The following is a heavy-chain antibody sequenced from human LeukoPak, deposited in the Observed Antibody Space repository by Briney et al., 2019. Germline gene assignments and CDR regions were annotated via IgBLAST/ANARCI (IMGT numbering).Heavy chain of an antibody. CDR2: VSGSGDKT. CDR1: GFTFSGCT. J-gene: IGHJ4*02. D-gene: IGHD3-22*01. V-gene: IGHV3-23*01. CDR3: ARDFYDSSGYYYDY. Sequence: GGSLRLSCAASGFTFSGCTMSWVRQAPGKGLEWVSAVSGSGDKTYYADSVKGRFTISRDNSKGTLYLQMNSLGAEDTALYYCARDFYDSSGYYYDYWGQGTLVTVSS.